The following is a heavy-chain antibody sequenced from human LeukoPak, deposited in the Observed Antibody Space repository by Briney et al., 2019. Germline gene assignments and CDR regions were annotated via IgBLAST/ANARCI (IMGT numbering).Heavy chain of an antibody. D-gene: IGHD5-18*01. CDR3: ARVGYSYGYGVDY. Sequence: GGSLRLSSAASGFTFTIYGMHCVCPAPGRRLERVAVISYVGSNKYYAHSVKGGFTISRDNSKNTLYLQMNSLRAEDTAVYYCARVGYSYGYGVDYWGQGTLVTVSS. J-gene: IGHJ4*02. V-gene: IGHV3-30*03. CDR1: GFTFTIYG. CDR2: ISYVGSNK.